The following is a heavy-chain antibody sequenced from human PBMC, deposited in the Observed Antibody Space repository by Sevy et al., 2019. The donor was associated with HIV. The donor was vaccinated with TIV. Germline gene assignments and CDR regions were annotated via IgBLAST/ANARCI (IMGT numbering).Heavy chain of an antibody. D-gene: IGHD3-10*01. CDR3: AKDTYPPNYYGSGSYYKESYFDY. Sequence: GGSLRLSCAASGFTFSSYGMHWVRQAPGKGLEWVAVISYDGSNKYYADSVKGRFTISGNNSKNTLYLQMNSLRAEDTAVYYCAKDTYPPNYYGSGSYYKESYFDYWGQGTLVTVSS. CDR2: ISYDGSNK. J-gene: IGHJ4*02. CDR1: GFTFSSYG. V-gene: IGHV3-30*18.